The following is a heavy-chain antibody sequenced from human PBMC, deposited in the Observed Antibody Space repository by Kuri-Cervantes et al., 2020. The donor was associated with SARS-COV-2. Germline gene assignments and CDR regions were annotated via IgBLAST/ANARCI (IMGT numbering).Heavy chain of an antibody. Sequence: LSLTCAASGFTFSSYSMNWVRQAPGKGLEWVSSISSSSSYIYYADSVKGRFTISRDNAKNSLYLQMNSLRAEDTAVYYCARDPGRGLYYFDYWGQGTLVTVSS. CDR3: ARDPGRGLYYFDY. CDR2: ISSSSSYI. D-gene: IGHD3-10*01. CDR1: GFTFSSYS. J-gene: IGHJ4*02. V-gene: IGHV3-21*01.